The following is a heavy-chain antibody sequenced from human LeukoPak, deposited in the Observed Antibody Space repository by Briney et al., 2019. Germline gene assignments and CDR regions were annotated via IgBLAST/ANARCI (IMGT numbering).Heavy chain of an antibody. CDR1: GFTFSSYV. V-gene: IGHV3-23*01. D-gene: IGHD3-22*01. CDR3: AKDRGVGAYDSSGYYYDY. Sequence: GGSLRLSCAASGFTFSSYVMTWVRQAPGKGLEWVSSISGSGGSTYYADSVKGRFTISRDNSKNTLYLQMNSLRAEDTAVYYCAKDRGVGAYDSSGYYYDYWGQGTLVTVSS. J-gene: IGHJ4*02. CDR2: ISGSGGST.